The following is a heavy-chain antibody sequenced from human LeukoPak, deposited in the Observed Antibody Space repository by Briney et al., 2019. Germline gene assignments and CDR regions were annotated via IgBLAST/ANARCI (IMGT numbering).Heavy chain of an antibody. Sequence: GGSLRLSCAAPGFTFSSYSMNWVRQAPGKGLEWVSSISSSSSYIYYADSVKGRFTISRDNAKNSLYLQMNSLRAEDTAVYYCARDGVAGRGYYYYYMDVWGKGTTVTVSS. J-gene: IGHJ6*03. V-gene: IGHV3-21*01. D-gene: IGHD6-19*01. CDR1: GFTFSSYS. CDR3: ARDGVAGRGYYYYYMDV. CDR2: ISSSSSYI.